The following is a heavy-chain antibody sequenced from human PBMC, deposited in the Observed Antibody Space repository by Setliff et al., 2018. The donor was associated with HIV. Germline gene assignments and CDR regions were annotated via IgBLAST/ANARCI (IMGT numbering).Heavy chain of an antibody. CDR1: GGPFIGYY. V-gene: IGHV4-34*01. CDR2: IHHSGRT. D-gene: IGHD2-2*01. Sequence: SETLSLTCTAYGGPFIGYYWTWIRQSPEKGLEWIGEIHHSGRTKCSPSLESRVTMSVDTSKNQFSLELNSVTAADTAVYYCARAFYHHRRDHYYIDVWGKGTTVTVS. J-gene: IGHJ6*03. CDR3: ARAFYHHRRDHYYIDV.